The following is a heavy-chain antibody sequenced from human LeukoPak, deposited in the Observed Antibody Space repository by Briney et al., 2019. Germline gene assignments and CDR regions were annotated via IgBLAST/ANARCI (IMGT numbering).Heavy chain of an antibody. D-gene: IGHD3-16*01. Sequence: PSETLSLTCSVSGGSMSRSTYYWGWIRQPPGKGLEWIGYIYYSGSTNYNPSLKSRVTISVDTSKNQFSLKLSSVTAADTAVYYCARTVSISWFDPWGQGTLVTVSS. J-gene: IGHJ5*02. CDR1: GGSMSRSTYY. CDR2: IYYSGST. CDR3: ARTVSISWFDP. V-gene: IGHV4-61*05.